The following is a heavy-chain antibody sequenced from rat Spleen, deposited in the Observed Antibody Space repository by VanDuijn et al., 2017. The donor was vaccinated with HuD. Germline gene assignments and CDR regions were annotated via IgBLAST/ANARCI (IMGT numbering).Heavy chain of an antibody. Sequence: EVQLVESDGGLVQPGRSLKLSCAASGFTFSDYNMAWVRQAPKKGLEWVATIIYDGRRNYYRDSVKGRFTISRDNAKSTLYLQMDSLRSEDTATYYCTRGYVMDAWGQGASVTVSS. CDR2: IIYDGRRN. CDR3: TRGYVMDA. CDR1: GFTFSDYN. V-gene: IGHV5S10*01. J-gene: IGHJ4*01.